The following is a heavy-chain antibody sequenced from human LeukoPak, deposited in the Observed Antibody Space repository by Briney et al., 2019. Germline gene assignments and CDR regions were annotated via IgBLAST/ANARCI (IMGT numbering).Heavy chain of an antibody. Sequence: GGSLRLSCAVSGSTFNKYYMHSVRQAPGKGLVWVSRISSDGSNTNYADSVKGRFTISRDNAKNTLYLQMNSLRAEDTAVYYCIRVPYWGQGALVTVSS. CDR1: GSTFNKYY. V-gene: IGHV3-74*01. J-gene: IGHJ4*02. CDR2: ISSDGSNT. CDR3: IRVPY.